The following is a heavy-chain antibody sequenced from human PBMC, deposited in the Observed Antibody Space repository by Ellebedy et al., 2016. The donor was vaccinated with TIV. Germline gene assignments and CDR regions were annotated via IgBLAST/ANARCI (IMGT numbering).Heavy chain of an antibody. CDR2: ISSTGTYR. V-gene: IGHV3-21*04. CDR3: AKDLGKGVTLDAFDI. Sequence: GESLKISXAASGFTFTSHSMSWVRQAPGKGLEWVSSISSTGTYRFYADSVRGRFTISRDNAEKTVYLQMNSLRAEDTAVYYCAKDLGKGVTLDAFDIWGQGTTVIVSS. J-gene: IGHJ3*02. D-gene: IGHD3-3*01. CDR1: GFTFTSHS.